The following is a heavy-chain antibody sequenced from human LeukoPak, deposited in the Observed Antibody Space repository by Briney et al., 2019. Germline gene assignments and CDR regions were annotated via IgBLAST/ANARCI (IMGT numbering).Heavy chain of an antibody. J-gene: IGHJ5*02. V-gene: IGHV4-30-2*01. CDR3: ARVVVDITRYFDP. CDR2: IYHGGST. Sequence: TLSLTCAVSGDSLSSSRYSWSWLRQPPGKGLEWIGYIYHGGSTHYNPSLESRVTLSVDRSKKQFSLKLTSATAADTAVYYCARVVVDITRYFDPWGQGTLVTVSS. D-gene: IGHD2-15*01. CDR1: GDSLSSSRYS.